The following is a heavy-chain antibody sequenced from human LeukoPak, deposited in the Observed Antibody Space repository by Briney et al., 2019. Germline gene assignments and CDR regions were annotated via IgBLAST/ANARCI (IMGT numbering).Heavy chain of an antibody. J-gene: IGHJ3*02. CDR1: GGSVSSGSYY. V-gene: IGHV4-61*01. D-gene: IGHD5-18*01. Sequence: SETLSLTCTVSGGSVSSGSYYWSWIRQPPGKGLEWIGYIYYSGSTNYNPSLKSRVTISVDTSKNQFSLKLSSVTAADTAVYYCARGIFDGYDAFDIWGQGTMVTVSS. CDR2: IYYSGST. CDR3: ARGIFDGYDAFDI.